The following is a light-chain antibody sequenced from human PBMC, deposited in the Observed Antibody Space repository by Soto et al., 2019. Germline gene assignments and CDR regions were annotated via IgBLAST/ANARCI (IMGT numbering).Light chain of an antibody. V-gene: IGKV1-27*01. CDR3: QRYNGAST. J-gene: IGKJ1*01. CDR2: AAS. CDR1: QGISNF. Sequence: DIQMTQSPSSLSASVGDRVTITCRASQGISNFLAWYQQRPGQVPKLLIYAASTLQSGVPSRFSASGSGTDFTFTISSLQPEDVATYYCQRYNGASTFGQGTKVEIK.